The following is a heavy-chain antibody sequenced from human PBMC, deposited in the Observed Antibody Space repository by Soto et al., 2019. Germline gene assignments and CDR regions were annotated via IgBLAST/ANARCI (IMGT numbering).Heavy chain of an antibody. CDR1: GGSFSGYY. V-gene: IGHV4-34*01. CDR2: INHSGST. Sequence: PSETLSLTXAVYGGSFSGYYWSWIFQPPGKGLEWIGEINHSGSTNYNPSLKSRVTISVDTSKNQFSLKLSSVTAADTAVYYCARFMITFGGVISLFDAFDIWGQGTMVTVSS. CDR3: ARFMITFGGVISLFDAFDI. D-gene: IGHD3-16*02. J-gene: IGHJ3*02.